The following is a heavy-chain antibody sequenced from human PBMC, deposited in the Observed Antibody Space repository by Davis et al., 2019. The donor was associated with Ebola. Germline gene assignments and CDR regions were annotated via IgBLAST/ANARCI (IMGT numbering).Heavy chain of an antibody. J-gene: IGHJ4*02. V-gene: IGHV1-3*01. CDR1: GYTFTSYA. CDR2: INAGNGNT. CDR3: ARAGIRFLEWLSGFDY. Sequence: ASVKVSCKASGYTFTSYAMHWVRQAPGQRLEWMGWINAGNGNTKYSQKFQGRVTITRDTSAGTAYMELSSLRSEDTAVYYCARAGIRFLEWLSGFDYWGQGTLVTVSS. D-gene: IGHD3-3*01.